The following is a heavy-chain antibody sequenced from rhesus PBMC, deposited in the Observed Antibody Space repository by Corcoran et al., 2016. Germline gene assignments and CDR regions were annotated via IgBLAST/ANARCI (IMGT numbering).Heavy chain of an antibody. CDR3: ARPDWVDFDY. D-gene: IGHD3-3*01. V-gene: IGHV4-93*02. CDR1: GGSISSSHW. J-gene: IGHJ4*01. CDR2: IYVSGGRT. Sequence: QVQLQASGPAVVKPSETLSLTCAVSGGSISSSHWWSWIRQSPGKGLEWIGGIYVSGGRTKNNPPRKMRGTISIDTSKNQVARKLSSVTAADTAGYYGARPDWVDFDYWGQGVLVTVSS.